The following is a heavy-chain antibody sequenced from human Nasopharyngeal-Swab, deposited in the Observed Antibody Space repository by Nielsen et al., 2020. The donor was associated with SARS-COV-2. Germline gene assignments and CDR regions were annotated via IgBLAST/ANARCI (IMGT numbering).Heavy chain of an antibody. V-gene: IGHV3-11*01. D-gene: IGHD1-26*01. J-gene: IGHJ6*03. CDR1: GFTFSDYY. CDR2: ISSSGSTI. Sequence: GESLKISCAASGFTFSDYYMSWIRQAPGKGLEWVSYISSSGSTIYYADSVKGRFTISRDNSKNSLYLQMNSLRTGDTALYYCAKGGKWELPYYYYMDVWGKGTTVTVSS. CDR3: AKGGKWELPYYYYMDV.